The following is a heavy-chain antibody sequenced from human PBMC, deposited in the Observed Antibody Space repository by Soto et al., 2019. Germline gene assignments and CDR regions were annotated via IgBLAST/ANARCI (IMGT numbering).Heavy chain of an antibody. CDR2: IYYSGST. Sequence: SETLSLTCTVSGGSISSYYWSWIRQPPGKGLEWIGYIYYSGSTNYNPSLKSRVTISVDTSKNQVSLKLSPVTAADTAVYYCARHDRTYYDFWSGYIPQYYYYMDVWGKGTTVTVSS. J-gene: IGHJ6*03. CDR3: ARHDRTYYDFWSGYIPQYYYYMDV. V-gene: IGHV4-59*08. D-gene: IGHD3-3*01. CDR1: GGSISSYY.